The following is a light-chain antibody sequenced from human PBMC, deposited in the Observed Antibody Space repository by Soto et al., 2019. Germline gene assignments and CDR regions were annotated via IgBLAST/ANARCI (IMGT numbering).Light chain of an antibody. CDR3: QQYNGYSRA. J-gene: IGKJ1*01. V-gene: IGKV1-5*01. Sequence: DIQMTQSPSTLSASVGDRVTITCRASQSIGSSLAWYQQKPGKAPNLLISDACSLERGVPSRFSGSGSGTEFTLTIRSLQPDDFATYYCQQYNGYSRAFGQGTKV. CDR1: QSIGSS. CDR2: DAC.